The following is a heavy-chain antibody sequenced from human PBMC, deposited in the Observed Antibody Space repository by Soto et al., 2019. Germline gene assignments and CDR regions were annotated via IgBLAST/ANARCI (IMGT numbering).Heavy chain of an antibody. CDR2: INSNVAST. CDR3: AKDPLYALGNWFDP. CDR1: GFTFSSYA. D-gene: IGHD4-17*01. J-gene: IGHJ5*02. V-gene: IGHV3-23*01. Sequence: EVQLLESGGGLVQPGGSLRLSCVASGFTFSSYAMNWVRQAPGKGLEWVSTINSNVASTFYADSVKGRFTISRDNSKSTLYLQMNSLRAEDTAMYYCAKDPLYALGNWFDPWGQGILVTVSS.